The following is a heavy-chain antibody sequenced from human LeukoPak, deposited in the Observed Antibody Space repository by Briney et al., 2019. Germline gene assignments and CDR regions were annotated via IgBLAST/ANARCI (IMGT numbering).Heavy chain of an antibody. CDR1: GGSISSYY. V-gene: IGHV4-34*01. D-gene: IGHD2-2*02. CDR3: ARGGYCSSTSCYIAWFDP. Sequence: KPSETLSLTCTVSGGSISSYYWSWIRQPPGKGLEWIGEINHSGSTNYNPSLKSRVTISVDTSKNQFSLKLSSVTAADTAVYYCARGGYCSSTSCYIAWFDPWGQGTLVTVSS. CDR2: INHSGST. J-gene: IGHJ5*02.